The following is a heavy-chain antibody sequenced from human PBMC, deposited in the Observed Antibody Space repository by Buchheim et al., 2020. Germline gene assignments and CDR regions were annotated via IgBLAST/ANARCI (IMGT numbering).Heavy chain of an antibody. V-gene: IGHV3-33*01. CDR2: IWYDGSNK. D-gene: IGHD1-14*01. Sequence: QVQLVESGGGVVQPGRSLRLSCAASGFTFSSYGMHWVRQAPGKGLEWVAVIWYDGSNKYYADSVKGRFTISKDNYKNTLYLQMNSLRAEDTAVYYCARYNYYYYYGMDVWGQGTT. CDR1: GFTFSSYG. J-gene: IGHJ6*02. CDR3: ARYNYYYYYGMDV.